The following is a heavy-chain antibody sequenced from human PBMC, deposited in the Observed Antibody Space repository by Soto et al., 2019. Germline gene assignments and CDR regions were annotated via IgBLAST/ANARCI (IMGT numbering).Heavy chain of an antibody. D-gene: IGHD3-10*01. V-gene: IGHV1-46*01. CDR2: INPSGGST. J-gene: IGHJ5*02. CDR1: GYTFTSYY. Sequence: GASVKVSCKASGYTFTSYYMHWVRQAPGQGLEWMGIINPSGGSTSYAQKFQGRVTMTRDTSTSTVYMELTSLRSEDTAVYYCARDLYYGSGDINWFDPWGQGTLVTVSS. CDR3: ARDLYYGSGDINWFDP.